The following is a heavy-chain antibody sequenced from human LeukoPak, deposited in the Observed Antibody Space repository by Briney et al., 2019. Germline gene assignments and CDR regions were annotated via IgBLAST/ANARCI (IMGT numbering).Heavy chain of an antibody. CDR1: GFTFSSYG. J-gene: IGHJ3*02. Sequence: GGSLRLSCAASGFTFSSYGTHWVRQAPGKGPEWVAVIWYDGSNKYYADSVKGRFTISRDNSKNTLYLQMNSLRAEDTAVYYCARDQNDRDAFDIWGQGTMVTVSS. D-gene: IGHD1-1*01. CDR2: IWYDGSNK. CDR3: ARDQNDRDAFDI. V-gene: IGHV3-33*01.